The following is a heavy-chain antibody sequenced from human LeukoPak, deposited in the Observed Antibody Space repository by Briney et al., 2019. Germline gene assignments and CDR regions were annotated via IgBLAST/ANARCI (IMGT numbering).Heavy chain of an antibody. CDR2: INPNSGGT. CDR1: GYTFTGYY. D-gene: IGHD2-2*01. Sequence: GASVKVSCKASGYTFTGYYMHWVRQAPGQGLEWMGWINPNSGGTNYAQRFQGRVTMTRDTSISTAYMELSRLRSDDTAVYYCARDLIVVVPGPGYWGQGTLVTVSS. J-gene: IGHJ4*02. V-gene: IGHV1-2*02. CDR3: ARDLIVVVPGPGY.